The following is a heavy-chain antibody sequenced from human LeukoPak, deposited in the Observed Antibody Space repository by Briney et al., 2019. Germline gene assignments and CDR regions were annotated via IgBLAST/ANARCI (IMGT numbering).Heavy chain of an antibody. CDR1: GFTFDDYA. J-gene: IGHJ3*02. CDR2: ISWNSGSI. CDR3: VRDQDGFYYDSRGYYHHDAFDI. V-gene: IGHV3-9*01. D-gene: IGHD3-22*01. Sequence: PGGSLRLSCAASGFTFDDYAMHWVRQAPGKGLEWVSGISWNSGSIGYADSVKGRFTISRDNAKSSLFLQMHSLRAEDTAVYYCVRDQDGFYYDSRGYYHHDAFDIWGQGTMVTVSS.